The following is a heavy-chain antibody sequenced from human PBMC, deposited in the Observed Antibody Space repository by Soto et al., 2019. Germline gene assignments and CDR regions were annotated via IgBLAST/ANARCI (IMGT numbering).Heavy chain of an antibody. D-gene: IGHD3-3*01. CDR1: GFTFSSYG. V-gene: IGHV3-33*06. CDR2: IWYDGSNK. J-gene: IGHJ6*02. Sequence: GGSLRLSCAASGFTFSSYGMHWVRQAPCKGLEWVAVIWYDGSNKYYADSVKGRFTISRDNSKNTLYLQMNSLRAEDTAVYYCAKDKIVRFLEWLAPDDYYYYGMDVWGQGTTVTVSS. CDR3: AKDKIVRFLEWLAPDDYYYYGMDV.